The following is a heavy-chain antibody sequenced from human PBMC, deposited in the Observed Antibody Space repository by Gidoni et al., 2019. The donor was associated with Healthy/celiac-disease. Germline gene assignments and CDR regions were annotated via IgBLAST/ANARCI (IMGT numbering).Heavy chain of an antibody. J-gene: IGHJ4*02. V-gene: IGHV4-61*02. D-gene: IGHD1-1*01. CDR2: IYTSGST. CDR1: GGSISSGSYY. Sequence: QVQLQESGPGLVKPSQTLSLTCTVSGGSISSGSYYWSWIRQPAGKGLEWIGRIYTSGSTNYNPSLKSRVTISVDTSKNQFSLKLSSVTAADTAVYYCAREHPHLSRDGYNYYFDYWGQGTLVTVSS. CDR3: AREHPHLSRDGYNYYFDY.